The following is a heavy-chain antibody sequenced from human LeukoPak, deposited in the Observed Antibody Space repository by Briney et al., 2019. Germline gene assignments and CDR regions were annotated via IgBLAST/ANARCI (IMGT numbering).Heavy chain of an antibody. CDR1: GFTFSSYS. CDR3: ASIDSSGWYVSNY. D-gene: IGHD6-19*01. V-gene: IGHV3-48*04. CDR2: ISSSSSTI. Sequence: GGSLRLSCAASGFTFSSYSMNWVRQAPGKGLEWVSYISSSSSTIYYADSVKGRFTISRDNAKNSLYLQMNSLRAEDTAVYYCASIDSSGWYVSNYWGQGTLVTVSS. J-gene: IGHJ4*02.